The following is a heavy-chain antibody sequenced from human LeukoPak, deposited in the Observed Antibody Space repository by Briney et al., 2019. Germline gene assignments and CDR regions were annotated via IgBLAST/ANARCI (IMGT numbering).Heavy chain of an antibody. V-gene: IGHV4-59*01. Sequence: SETLSLTCTVSGGSISSYYWSWIRQPPGKGLEWIGYIYYSGSTNYNPSLKSRVTISVDTSKNQFSLKLSSVTAADTAVYYCARDGCSSTGCYTKEYYFDYWGQGTLVTVSS. CDR3: ARDGCSSTGCYTKEYYFDY. J-gene: IGHJ4*02. CDR1: GGSISSYY. CDR2: IYYSGST. D-gene: IGHD2-2*02.